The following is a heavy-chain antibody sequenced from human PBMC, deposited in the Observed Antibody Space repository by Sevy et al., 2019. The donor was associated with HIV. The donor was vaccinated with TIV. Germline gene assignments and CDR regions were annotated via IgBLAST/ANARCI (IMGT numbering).Heavy chain of an antibody. Sequence: ASVKVSCKASGYTFTSYDINWVRQATGQGLEWMGWMNPNSGNTGYAQKFHGRVTMTRNTSISTAYMELSSLRSEDTAVYYCAREGNYYDSGTFDIWGQGTMVTVSS. CDR3: AREGNYYDSGTFDI. V-gene: IGHV1-8*01. CDR2: MNPNSGNT. CDR1: GYTFTSYD. J-gene: IGHJ3*02. D-gene: IGHD3-10*01.